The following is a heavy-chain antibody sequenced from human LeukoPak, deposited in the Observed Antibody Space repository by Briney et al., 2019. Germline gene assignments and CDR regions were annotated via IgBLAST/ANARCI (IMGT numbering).Heavy chain of an antibody. V-gene: IGHV4-34*01. D-gene: IGHD3-9*01. CDR1: GGSLSGYY. J-gene: IGHJ4*02. Sequence: SETLSLTCAVYGGSLSGYYWTWIRQPPGKGLEWIGEINSGSTNYNPSLKSRVTISVDTSKNQFSRKLTSVTAADTAVYFCAREGLRYYEFWGQGGLVTVSS. CDR2: INSGST. CDR3: AREGLRYYEF.